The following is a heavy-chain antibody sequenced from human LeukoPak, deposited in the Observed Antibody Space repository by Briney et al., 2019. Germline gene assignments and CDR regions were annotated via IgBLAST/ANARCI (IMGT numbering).Heavy chain of an antibody. V-gene: IGHV3-66*01. Sequence: GGSLRLSCAASGFTFSSYAMCWVRQAPGKGLEWVSVIYSGGSTYYADSVKGRFTISRDNSKNTLYLQMNSLRAEDTAVYYCARSRRGYCSGGSCPYWYFDLWGRGTLVTVSS. D-gene: IGHD2-15*01. CDR2: IYSGGST. CDR1: GFTFSSYA. J-gene: IGHJ2*01. CDR3: ARSRRGYCSGGSCPYWYFDL.